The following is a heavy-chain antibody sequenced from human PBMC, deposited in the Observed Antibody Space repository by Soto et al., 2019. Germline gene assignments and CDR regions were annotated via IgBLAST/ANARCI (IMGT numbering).Heavy chain of an antibody. V-gene: IGHV3-23*01. CDR1: GFTFSGYA. Sequence: EVQLLESGGGLVQPGGSPRLSCAASGFTFSGYAMSWVRQAPGKGLEWVSSIVGGGGTTYYVDSVKGRFTISRDNSKNTLYLQMNSLRAEDTAVYHCAKGHQDFNYWGQGTLVTVSS. J-gene: IGHJ4*02. CDR3: AKGHQDFNY. CDR2: IVGGGGTT.